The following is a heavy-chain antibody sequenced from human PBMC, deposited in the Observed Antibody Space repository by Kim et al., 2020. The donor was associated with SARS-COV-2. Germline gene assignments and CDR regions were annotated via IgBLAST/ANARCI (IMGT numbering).Heavy chain of an antibody. Sequence: SVKVSCKASGGTFSSYAISWVRQAPGQGLEWMGRIIPILGIANYAQKFQGRVTITADKSTSTAYMELSSLRSEDTAVYYCAGPLGTAMTHYYYYGMDVWGQGTTVTVSS. D-gene: IGHD5-18*01. CDR1: GGTFSSYA. V-gene: IGHV1-69*04. J-gene: IGHJ6*02. CDR3: AGPLGTAMTHYYYYGMDV. CDR2: IIPILGIA.